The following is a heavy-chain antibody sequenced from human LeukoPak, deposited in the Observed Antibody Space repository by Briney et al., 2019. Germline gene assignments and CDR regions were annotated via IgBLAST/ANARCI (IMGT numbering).Heavy chain of an antibody. CDR3: ARSRVSHTTVSTLLY. CDR2: ISVYNGNT. J-gene: IGHJ4*02. Sequence: ASVKVSCKASGYTFSSYAIAWARQAPGQGPEWMGSISVYNGNTEYAQKLQGRVTMTTDTFTNTAHMELWNLRPDDTAVYYCARSRVSHTTVSTLLYWGQGTLVTVSS. V-gene: IGHV1-18*01. D-gene: IGHD1-14*01. CDR1: GYTFSSYA.